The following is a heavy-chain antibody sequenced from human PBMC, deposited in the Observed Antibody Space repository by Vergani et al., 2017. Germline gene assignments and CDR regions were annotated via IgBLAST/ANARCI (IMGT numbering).Heavy chain of an antibody. CDR2: VIPILGIA. CDR1: GGTFSSYA. D-gene: IGHD2-21*02. Sequence: QVQLVQSGAEVKKPGSSVKVSCKASGGTFSSYAISWVRQAPGQGLEWMGRVIPILGIANYAQKVQGRVTLTADKSTSTAYMELSSLRSEDTAVYYCAGGMVTTSLSWFDPWGQGTLVTVSS. CDR3: AGGMVTTSLSWFDP. V-gene: IGHV1-69*04. J-gene: IGHJ5*02.